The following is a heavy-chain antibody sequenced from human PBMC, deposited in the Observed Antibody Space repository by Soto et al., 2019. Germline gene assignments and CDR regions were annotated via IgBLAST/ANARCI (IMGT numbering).Heavy chain of an antibody. J-gene: IGHJ4*02. Sequence: GDSVKVSCKASGYTFTSDGISWVRQAPGQGLEWMGWISAYNGNTNYAQKLQGRVTMTTDTSTSTAYMELRSLRSDDTAVYYCARDDLSFGGLDNWGQVSLDEVSS. CDR1: GYTFTSDG. CDR3: ARDDLSFGGLDN. CDR2: ISAYNGNT. D-gene: IGHD1-26*01. V-gene: IGHV1-18*04.